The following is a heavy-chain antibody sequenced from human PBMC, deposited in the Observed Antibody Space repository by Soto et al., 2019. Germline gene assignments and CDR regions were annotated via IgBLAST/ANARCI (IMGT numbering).Heavy chain of an antibody. J-gene: IGHJ3*02. CDR3: AQALVFTGGDGFDI. V-gene: IGHV4-31*02. CDR2: IYYSGNT. D-gene: IGHD1-1*01. CDR1: GGSITTGGRY. Sequence: QVRLQEWGPGLVKPSQTLSLKCSVSGGSITTGGRYWSWIRQLPGKGLEWIGDIYYSGNTYYSASLKSRVPISVEAAKNQFSLKLSSVTAADTAVYYCAQALVFTGGDGFDIWGQGRLVTVSS.